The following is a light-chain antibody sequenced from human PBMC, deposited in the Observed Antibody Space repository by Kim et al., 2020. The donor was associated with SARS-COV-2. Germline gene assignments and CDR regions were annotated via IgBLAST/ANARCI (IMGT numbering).Light chain of an antibody. CDR3: QVWDSSSDHRVV. CDR1: GIGSEG. Sequence: GKTARVSCGGTGIGSEGVQGYEARSGQAPVLVIYYDSDRPSGIPGRFSGSNSGNTATLTISRVEAGDEADYYCQVWDSSSDHRVVFGGGTQLTVL. J-gene: IGLJ2*01. V-gene: IGLV3-21*04. CDR2: YDS.